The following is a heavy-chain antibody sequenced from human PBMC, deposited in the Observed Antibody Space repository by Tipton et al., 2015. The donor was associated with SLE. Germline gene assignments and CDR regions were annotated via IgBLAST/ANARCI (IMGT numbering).Heavy chain of an antibody. V-gene: IGHV4-39*07. J-gene: IGHJ3*01. CDR1: GASIDRSGFY. Sequence: TLSLTCSVSGASIDRSGFYWGWMHQSPGKGLEWIGTVYYSGSTFYHPSLKSRVTISVDTSKTQLSLNVSSVTAADTAIYYCARAPPTLPPRGFDVWGPGTMVTVSS. CDR2: VYYSGST. D-gene: IGHD5/OR15-5a*01. CDR3: ARAPPTLPPRGFDV.